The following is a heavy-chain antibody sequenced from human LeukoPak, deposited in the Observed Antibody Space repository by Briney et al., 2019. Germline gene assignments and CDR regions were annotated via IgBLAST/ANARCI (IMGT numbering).Heavy chain of an antibody. Sequence: ASVKVSCKTSGYTFSDYGIAWVRQAPGQGLEWMGWISEYNGNTNYAQKLQGRVTMTTDTSTSTAYMELRSLRSDDTAVYYCAREVVVAAKAIDYWGQGTLVTVSS. V-gene: IGHV1-18*01. CDR3: AREVVVAAKAIDY. CDR2: ISEYNGNT. CDR1: GYTFSDYG. J-gene: IGHJ4*02. D-gene: IGHD2-15*01.